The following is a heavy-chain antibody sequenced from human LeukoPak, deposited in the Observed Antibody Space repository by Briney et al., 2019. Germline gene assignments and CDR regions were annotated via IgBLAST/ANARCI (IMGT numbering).Heavy chain of an antibody. D-gene: IGHD3-9*01. CDR1: GFIFTEYY. CDR2: MKNSGDTI. Sequence: PGGSLRLSCAASGFIFTEYYMSWIRQAPGKGLEWVSYMKNSGDTIYYADSVKGRFTISRDNAKNSLYLQMNSLRAEDTAVYYCARDSILTGYSPDYWGQGTLVTVSS. CDR3: ARDSILTGYSPDY. V-gene: IGHV3-11*04. J-gene: IGHJ4*02.